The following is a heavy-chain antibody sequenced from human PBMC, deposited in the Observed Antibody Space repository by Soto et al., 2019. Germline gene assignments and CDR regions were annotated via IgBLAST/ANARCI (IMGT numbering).Heavy chain of an antibody. CDR3: AKGGWRDAY. Sequence: EVQLLESGGGLVQPGGSLRLSCAASGFTFSNFDMSWVRQAPGKGLEWVSVISASDAGTYYADSVQGRFTISRDNTKNALYLQVDSLRAEDTAVYYCAKGGWRDAYGDQGTMVTASA. CDR1: GFTFSNFD. D-gene: IGHD2-15*01. CDR2: ISASDAGT. V-gene: IGHV3-23*01. J-gene: IGHJ4*02.